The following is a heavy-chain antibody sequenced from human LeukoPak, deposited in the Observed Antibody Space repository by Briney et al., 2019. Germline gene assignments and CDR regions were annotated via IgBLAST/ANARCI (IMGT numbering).Heavy chain of an antibody. CDR1: GFTFSSYG. V-gene: IGHV3-33*06. D-gene: IGHD2-15*01. CDR2: IWYDGSNK. Sequence: PGRSLRLSCAASGFTFSSYGMHWVRQAPGKGLEWVAVIWYDGSNKYYADSVKGRFTISRDNSKNTLYLQMNSLRAEDTAVYYCAKEPVVRPGRVDYWGQGTLVTVSS. J-gene: IGHJ4*02. CDR3: AKEPVVRPGRVDY.